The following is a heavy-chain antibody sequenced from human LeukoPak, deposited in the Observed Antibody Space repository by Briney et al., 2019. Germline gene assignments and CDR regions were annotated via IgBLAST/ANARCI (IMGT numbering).Heavy chain of an antibody. CDR3: ARTEIVVVPAAYDY. Sequence: SVKVSCKASGYTFTSYGISWVRQAPGQGLEWMGWISAYNGNTNYAQKLQGRVTMTTDTSTSTAYMELRSLRSDDTAVYYCARTEIVVVPAAYDYWGQGTLVTVSS. J-gene: IGHJ4*02. CDR2: ISAYNGNT. V-gene: IGHV1-18*01. D-gene: IGHD2-2*01. CDR1: GYTFTSYG.